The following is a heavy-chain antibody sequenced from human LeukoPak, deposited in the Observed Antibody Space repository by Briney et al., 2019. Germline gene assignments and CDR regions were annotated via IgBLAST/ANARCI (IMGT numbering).Heavy chain of an antibody. CDR2: IYSGGST. CDR1: GFTVSSNY. V-gene: IGHV3-66*02. J-gene: IGHJ6*02. D-gene: IGHD2-15*01. Sequence: PGGSLRLSCAASGFTVSSNYMSWVRQAPGKGLEWVSVIYSGGSTYYADSVKGRFTISRDNSKNTLYLQMNSLRAEDTAVYYCARDSVGYSPYYYYGTDVWGQGTTVTVSS. CDR3: ARDSVGYSPYYYYGTDV.